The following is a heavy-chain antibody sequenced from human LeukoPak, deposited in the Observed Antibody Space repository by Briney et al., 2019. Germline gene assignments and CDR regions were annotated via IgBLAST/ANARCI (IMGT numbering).Heavy chain of an antibody. CDR3: ARDYLDWYFDL. J-gene: IGHJ2*01. CDR1: GFTFSSYG. CDR2: IWYDGSNK. V-gene: IGHV3-33*01. Sequence: TGGSLRLSCVAAGFTFSSYGMHWVRQAPGKGLEWVAVIWYDGSNKDYADSVTGQFTISRDNSKITLYLQMNSLRAEDAAVYYCARDYLDWYFDLWGRGTLVTVSS.